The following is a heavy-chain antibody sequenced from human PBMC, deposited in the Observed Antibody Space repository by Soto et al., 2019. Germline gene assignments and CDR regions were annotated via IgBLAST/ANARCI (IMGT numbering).Heavy chain of an antibody. CDR3: AKAGYCTGLIYDFYSFDS. CDR1: GFTFNNYA. D-gene: IGHD2-8*02. V-gene: IGHV3-23*01. J-gene: IGHJ4*02. Sequence: EVQLLESGGGLLQPGGSLRLSCSASGFTFNNYAMAWVRQAPGEGLEWVSGISGSGATPYYADSVKGRFTISRDNSKTTLFLQINSLSAEDTAVYFCAKAGYCTGLIYDFYSFDSWGQGTLVTVSS. CDR2: ISGSGATP.